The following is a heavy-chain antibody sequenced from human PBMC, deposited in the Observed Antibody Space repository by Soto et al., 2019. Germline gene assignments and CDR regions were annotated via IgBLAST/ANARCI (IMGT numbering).Heavy chain of an antibody. CDR2: IYYRGNA. CDR1: DDSINSDKYY. CDR3: ARLEGLATISYYFDF. J-gene: IGHJ4*02. Sequence: QLQLQESGPGLVKPSETLSLTCSVSDDSINSDKYYWGWIRQPPGKGLEWIGSIYYRGNAYYNPSLPTRVTISIDKSKSQFSLKLNSVTAADSAVYFCARLEGLATISYYFDFWGPGALVTVSS. V-gene: IGHV4-39*01. D-gene: IGHD3-9*01.